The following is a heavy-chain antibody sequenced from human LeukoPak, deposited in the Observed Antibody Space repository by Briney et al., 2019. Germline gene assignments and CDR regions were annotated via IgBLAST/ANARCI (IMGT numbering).Heavy chain of an antibody. CDR3: ARINGHVFDY. CDR1: GGSISNYY. J-gene: IGHJ4*02. D-gene: IGHD3-16*01. V-gene: IGHV4-59*01. Sequence: SETLSLTCTVSGGSISNYYWSWIRQPPGKGLEWIGYIHYRGSTNYNPSLKSRATISVDMSKNEFSLKLSSVTTADTAIYYCARINGHVFDYWGQGTLVTVSS. CDR2: IHYRGST.